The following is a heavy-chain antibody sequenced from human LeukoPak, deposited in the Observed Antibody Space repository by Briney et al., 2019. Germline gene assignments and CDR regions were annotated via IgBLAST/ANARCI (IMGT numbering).Heavy chain of an antibody. CDR1: GGSISSYY. CDR2: IYTSGST. D-gene: IGHD3-10*01. V-gene: IGHV4-4*07. CDR3: ARQLWFGEPSGWFDP. J-gene: IGHJ5*02. Sequence: SETLSLTCTVSGGSISSYYWSWIRQPAGKGLEWIGRIYTSGSTNYNPSLKSRVTMLVDTSKNQFSLKLSSVTAADTAVYYCARQLWFGEPSGWFDPWGQGTLVTVSS.